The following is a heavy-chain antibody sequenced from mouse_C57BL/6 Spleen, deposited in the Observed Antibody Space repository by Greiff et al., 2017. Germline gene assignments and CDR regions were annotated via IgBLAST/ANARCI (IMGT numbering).Heavy chain of an antibody. V-gene: IGHV1-52*01. J-gene: IGHJ1*03. Sequence: VKLQQPGAELVRPGSSVKLSCKASGYTFTSYWMHWVKQRPIQGLEWIGNIDPSDSETHYNQKFKDKATLTVDKSSSTAYMQLSSLTSEDSAVYYCARDYGSSYSVWGTGTTVTVSS. CDR2: IDPSDSET. CDR1: GYTFTSYW. CDR3: ARDYGSSYSV. D-gene: IGHD1-1*01.